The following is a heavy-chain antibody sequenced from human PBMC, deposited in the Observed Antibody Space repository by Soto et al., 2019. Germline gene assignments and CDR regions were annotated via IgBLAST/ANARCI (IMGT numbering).Heavy chain of an antibody. CDR1: GGTFSSHS. D-gene: IGHD4-17*01. Sequence: VQLMQSGAEVKQPGSSVKVSCKASGGTFSSHSINWVRQAPGQGLGWMGGIIALFGTANYAQNFQGRATITADQSTSKAYMELNSLRSDDTAVYYCAREVGYGDFSAALLDWGQGTLGTVSS. CDR2: IIALFGTA. CDR3: AREVGYGDFSAALLD. V-gene: IGHV1-69*01. J-gene: IGHJ4*02.